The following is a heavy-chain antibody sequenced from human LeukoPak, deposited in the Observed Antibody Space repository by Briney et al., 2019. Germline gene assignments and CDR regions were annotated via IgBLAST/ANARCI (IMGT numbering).Heavy chain of an antibody. V-gene: IGHV3-23*01. CDR3: AKDQAGGWYENWFDP. CDR1: GFTFSSYA. J-gene: IGHJ5*02. CDR2: ISGSGGST. Sequence: PGGSLRLSCAASGFTFSSYAMSWVRQAPGKGPEWVSAISGSGGSTYYADSVKGRFTISRDNSKNTLYLQMNSLRAEDTAVYYCAKDQAGGWYENWFDPWGQGTLVTVSS. D-gene: IGHD6-19*01.